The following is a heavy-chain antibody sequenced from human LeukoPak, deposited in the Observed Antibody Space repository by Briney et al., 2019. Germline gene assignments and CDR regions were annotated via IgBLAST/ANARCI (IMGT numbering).Heavy chain of an antibody. D-gene: IGHD3-22*01. Sequence: ASVKVSCKASGGTFSSYAISWARQAPGQGLEWMGGIIPIFGTANYAQKFQGRVTITADESTSTAYMELSSLRSEDTAVYYCARARHYYDSSGYYNFDYWGQGTLVTVSS. CDR1: GGTFSSYA. V-gene: IGHV1-69*01. J-gene: IGHJ4*02. CDR3: ARARHYYDSSGYYNFDY. CDR2: IIPIFGTA.